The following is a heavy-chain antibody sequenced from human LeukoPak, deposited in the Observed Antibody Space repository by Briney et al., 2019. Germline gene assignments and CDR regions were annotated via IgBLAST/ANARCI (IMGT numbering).Heavy chain of an antibody. V-gene: IGHV4-34*01. J-gene: IGHJ4*02. CDR2: INHSGST. CDR1: GGSFSGYY. D-gene: IGHD5-18*01. Sequence: PSENLSLTCAVYGGSFSGYYWTWIRQPPGKGLEWIGEINHSGSTNYNPSLKSRVTISVDTSKNQFSLKLSSVTAADTAVYYCARHTAMVWFFDYWGQGTLDTVSS. CDR3: ARHTAMVWFFDY.